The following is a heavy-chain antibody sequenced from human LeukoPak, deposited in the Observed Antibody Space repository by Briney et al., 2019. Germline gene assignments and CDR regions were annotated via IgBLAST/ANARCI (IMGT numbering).Heavy chain of an antibody. D-gene: IGHD3-22*01. CDR2: ISAYNGNT. Sequence: GASVKVSCKASGYTFTSYGINWVRQAPGQGLEWMGWISAYNGNTNYAQKLQGRVTMTTDTSTSTAYMELRSLRSDDTAVYYCARDLLYDSSGYTNYFDYWGQGTLVTVSS. J-gene: IGHJ4*02. V-gene: IGHV1-18*01. CDR3: ARDLLYDSSGYTNYFDY. CDR1: GYTFTSYG.